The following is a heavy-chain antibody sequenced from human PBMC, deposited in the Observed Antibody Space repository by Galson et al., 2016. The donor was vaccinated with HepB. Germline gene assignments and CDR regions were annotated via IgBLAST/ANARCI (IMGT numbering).Heavy chain of an antibody. Sequence: SVKVSCKASGYTFTSYGISWVRQAPGQGLEWMGWSSAYNGNTDYAQNLQGRITMTIDTSTTTAFMDLRSLRSDDTAVYYCARVEEFYDILTDYYTPGYFDYWGQGTLVTVSS. D-gene: IGHD3-9*01. CDR1: GYTFTSYG. V-gene: IGHV1-18*01. CDR2: SSAYNGNT. J-gene: IGHJ4*02. CDR3: ARVEEFYDILTDYYTPGYFDY.